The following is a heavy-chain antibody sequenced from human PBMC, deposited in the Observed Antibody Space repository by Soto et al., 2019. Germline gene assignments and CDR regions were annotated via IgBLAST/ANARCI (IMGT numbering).Heavy chain of an antibody. D-gene: IGHD6-19*01. V-gene: IGHV6-1*01. CDR3: ARGSSGWYSGGSYDY. CDR1: GDSVSSNSAA. Sequence: TSETLSLTCAISGDSVSSNSAAWNWIRQSPSRGLEWLGRTYYRSKWYNDYAVSAKSRITINPDTSKNQFSLQLNSVTPEDTAVYYCARGSSGWYSGGSYDYWGQGTLVTVSS. CDR2: TYYRSKWYN. J-gene: IGHJ4*02.